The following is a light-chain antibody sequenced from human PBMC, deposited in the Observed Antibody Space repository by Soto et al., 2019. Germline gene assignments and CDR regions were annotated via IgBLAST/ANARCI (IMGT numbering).Light chain of an antibody. CDR2: EGS. CDR1: SSDVGGYNY. CDR3: CSYAGSSTSWV. V-gene: IGLV2-23*01. Sequence: QSALTQPPSASGSPGQSVAISCTGTSSDVGGYNYVSWYQQHPGKAPKLMIYEGSKRPSGVSNRFSGSKSGNTASLTISGLQAEDEADYYCCSYAGSSTSWVFGGGTQLTVL. J-gene: IGLJ3*02.